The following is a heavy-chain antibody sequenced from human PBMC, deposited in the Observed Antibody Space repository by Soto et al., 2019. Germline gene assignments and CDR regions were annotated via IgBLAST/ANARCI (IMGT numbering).Heavy chain of an antibody. D-gene: IGHD3-22*01. CDR3: AKGRYYYDSSGPGGFDI. J-gene: IGHJ3*02. CDR1: GFTFSSYG. V-gene: IGHV3-30*18. CDR2: ISYDGSNK. Sequence: GGSLRLSCAASGFTFSSYGMHWVRQAPGKGLEWVAVISYDGSNKYYADSVKGRFTISRDNSKNTLYLQMNSLRAEDTAVYYCAKGRYYYDSSGPGGFDIWGQGTMGTVAS.